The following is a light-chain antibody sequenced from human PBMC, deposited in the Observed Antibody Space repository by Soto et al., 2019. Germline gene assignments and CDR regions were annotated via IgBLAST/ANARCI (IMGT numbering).Light chain of an antibody. CDR1: SSDIGGHHF. J-gene: IGLJ1*01. CDR3: SSYTTSSTVV. CDR2: EVT. Sequence: QSALAQPASVSGSPGQSITISCTGTSSDIGGHHFVSWYQQQSGKAPKLVIYEVTDRPSGVSDRFSGSKSGNTASLTISGLQPGDEADYYCSSYTTSSTVVFGTGTKSPS. V-gene: IGLV2-14*01.